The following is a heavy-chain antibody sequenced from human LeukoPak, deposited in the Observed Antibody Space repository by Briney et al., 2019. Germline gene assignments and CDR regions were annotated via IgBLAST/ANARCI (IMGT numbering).Heavy chain of an antibody. V-gene: IGHV1-18*01. J-gene: IGHJ6*02. CDR2: ISSYNGNT. D-gene: IGHD3-9*01. CDR3: ARVYGTRNYDILTGYYIEHYYYGMDV. Sequence: ASVKVSCKAFCYTFTSFGISLVRQDPGQGPELMGCISSYNGNTNYAQKLNGRVTMTTDTSTSTAYMELRSLRSDDPAVYYCARVYGTRNYDILTGYYIEHYYYGMDVWGQGTTVTVSS. CDR1: CYTFTSFG.